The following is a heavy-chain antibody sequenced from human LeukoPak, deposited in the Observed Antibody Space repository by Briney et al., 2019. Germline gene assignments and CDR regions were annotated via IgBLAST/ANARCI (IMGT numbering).Heavy chain of an antibody. CDR3: AREVSSSWRY. J-gene: IGHJ4*02. CDR2: IYYSGST. CDR1: GYSINSGYF. Sequence: SETLSLTCTVSGYSINSGYFWGWIRQPPGKGLEWIGSIYYSGSTYYNPSLKSRVTISVDTSKNQFSLKLSSVTAADTAVYYCAREVSSSWRYWGQGTLVTVSS. V-gene: IGHV4-38-2*02. D-gene: IGHD6-13*01.